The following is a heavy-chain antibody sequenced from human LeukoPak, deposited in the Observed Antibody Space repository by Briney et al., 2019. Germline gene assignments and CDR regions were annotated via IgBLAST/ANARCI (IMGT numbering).Heavy chain of an antibody. CDR3: ARAVGYYYDSSGYLDP. V-gene: IGHV4-59*12. J-gene: IGHJ5*02. CDR2: IYYSGST. Sequence: PSETLSLTCTVSGGSISSYYWSWIRQPPGKGLEWIGYIYYSGSTNYNPSLKSRVTISVDTSKNQFSLKLSSVTAADTAVYYCARAVGYYYDSSGYLDPWGQGTLVTVSS. D-gene: IGHD3-22*01. CDR1: GGSISSYY.